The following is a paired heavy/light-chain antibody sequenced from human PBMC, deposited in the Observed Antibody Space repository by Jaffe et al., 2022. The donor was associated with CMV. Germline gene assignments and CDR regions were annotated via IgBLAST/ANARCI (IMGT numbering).Light chain of an antibody. V-gene: IGKV3-15*01. J-gene: IGKJ4*01. CDR2: GAS. Sequence: EIVMTQSPATLSVSPGERATLSCRASQSVSSNLAWYQQKPGQAPRLLIYGASTRATGIPARFSGSGSGTEFTLTISSLQSEDFAVYYCQQYNNWLRELTFGGGTKVEIK. CDR1: QSVSSN. CDR3: QQYNNWLRELT.
Heavy chain of an antibody. J-gene: IGHJ6*02. CDR2: INPSGGST. CDR3: ATSQRVSIVLMVYTPYYGMDV. Sequence: QVQLVQSGAEVKKPGASVKVSCKASGYTFTSYYMHWVRQAPGQGLEWMGIINPSGGSTSYAQKFQGRVTMTRDTSTSTVYMELSSLRSEDTAVYYCATSQRVSIVLMVYTPYYGMDVWGQGTTVTVSS. D-gene: IGHD2-8*01. V-gene: IGHV1-46*01. CDR1: GYTFTSYY.